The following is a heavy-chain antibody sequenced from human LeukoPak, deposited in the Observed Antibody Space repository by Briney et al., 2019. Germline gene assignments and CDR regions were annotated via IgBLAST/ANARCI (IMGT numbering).Heavy chain of an antibody. J-gene: IGHJ5*02. V-gene: IGHV1-69*05. D-gene: IGHD3-10*01. CDR2: IIPIFGTA. CDR3: ARDSYPREGWFDP. CDR1: GGTFSSYA. Sequence: VKVSCKASGGTFSSYAISWVRQAPGQGLEWMGGIIPIFGTANYARKFQGRVTITTDESTSTAYMELSSLRSEDTAVYYCARDSYPREGWFDPWGQGTLVTVSS.